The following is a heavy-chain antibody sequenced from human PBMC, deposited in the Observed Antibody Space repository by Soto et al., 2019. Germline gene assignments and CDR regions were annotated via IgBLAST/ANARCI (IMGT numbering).Heavy chain of an antibody. V-gene: IGHV1-69*01. CDR3: ARVAGSSYGYYYYGMDV. J-gene: IGHJ6*02. CDR2: IIPIFGTA. Sequence: QVQLVQSGAEVKKPGSSVKVSCKASGGTFSSYAISWVRQAPGQGIEWMGGIIPIFGTANYAQKFQGRVTITADESTSTAYMELSSLRSEDTAVYYCARVAGSSYGYYYYGMDVWGQGTTVTVSS. CDR1: GGTFSSYA. D-gene: IGHD2-15*01.